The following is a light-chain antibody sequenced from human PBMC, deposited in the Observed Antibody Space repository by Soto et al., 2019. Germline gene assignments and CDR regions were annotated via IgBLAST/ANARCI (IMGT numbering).Light chain of an antibody. CDR1: QSVNSN. J-gene: IGKJ1*01. V-gene: IGKV3-11*01. CDR2: GAS. Sequence: EIVLTHSPGTLSLSPGESATLSCRASQSVNSNLAWYQQKPGQAPRLLIYGASNRATGIPARFSGSGSGTDFTLTISSLEPEDFAVYYCQQRSNWPPWTFGQGTKVDIK. CDR3: QQRSNWPPWT.